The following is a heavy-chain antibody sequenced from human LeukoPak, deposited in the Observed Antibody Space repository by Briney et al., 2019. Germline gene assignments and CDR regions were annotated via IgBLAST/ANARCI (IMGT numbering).Heavy chain of an antibody. CDR3: ARGDGSGSLDY. CDR1: GFRFSSYW. J-gene: IGHJ4*02. CDR2: IKQDGSER. V-gene: IGHV3-7*01. Sequence: GGSLRLSCAASGFRFSSYWMTWVRQAPGKGLELVANIKQDGSERYYVDSVKGRFTISRDNGKNSVYLQMNSLRAEDTAVYYCARGDGSGSLDYWGQGTLVTVSS. D-gene: IGHD3-10*01.